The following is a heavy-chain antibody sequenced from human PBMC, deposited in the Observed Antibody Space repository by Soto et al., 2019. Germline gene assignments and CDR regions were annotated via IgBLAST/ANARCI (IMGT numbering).Heavy chain of an antibody. J-gene: IGHJ6*02. CDR1: GFTFSTYG. V-gene: IGHV3-21*01. Sequence: EMQLVESGGGLVKPGGSLRLSCAASGFTFSTYGMNWVRQAPGKGLEWVSSISSGSEYIYYADSLKGRLTISRDNARNSRYMQLNSLRAEDTAVYYCTTDGAAGSVMEVWGQGTTVTV. D-gene: IGHD6-13*01. CDR2: ISSGSEYI. CDR3: TTDGAAGSVMEV.